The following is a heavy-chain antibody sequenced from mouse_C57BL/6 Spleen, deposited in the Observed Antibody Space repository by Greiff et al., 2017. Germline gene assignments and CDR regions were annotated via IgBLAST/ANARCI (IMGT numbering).Heavy chain of an antibody. CDR3: ARIYGFHWYFDV. D-gene: IGHD2-2*01. CDR1: GYTFTSYW. J-gene: IGHJ1*03. V-gene: IGHV1-52*01. CDR2: IDPSDSET. Sequence: QVQLQQPGAELVRPGSSVKLSCKASGYTFTSYWMHWVKQRPIQGLEWIGNIDPSDSETHYNQKFKDKATLTVDKSSSTAYMQLSSLTSEDSAVDYCARIYGFHWYFDVWGTGTTVTVSS.